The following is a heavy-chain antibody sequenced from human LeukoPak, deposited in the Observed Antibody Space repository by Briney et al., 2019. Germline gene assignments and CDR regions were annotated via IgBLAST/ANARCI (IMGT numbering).Heavy chain of an antibody. J-gene: IGHJ3*02. V-gene: IGHV3-30-3*01. CDR2: TSYDESNK. CDR1: GFTFSGYA. CDR3: ARTGTDAFDI. Sequence: PGGSLRLSCAASGFTFSGYAMHWVRQAPGKGLEWVSVTSYDESNKYYADSVKGRFTISRDNSKNTLYLQMYSLRAEDTAVYYCARTGTDAFDIWGQGTMVTVSS. D-gene: IGHD1/OR15-1a*01.